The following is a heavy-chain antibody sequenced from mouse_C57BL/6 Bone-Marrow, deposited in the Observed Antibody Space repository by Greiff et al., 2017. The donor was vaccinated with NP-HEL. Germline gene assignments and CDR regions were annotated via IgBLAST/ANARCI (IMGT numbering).Heavy chain of an antibody. D-gene: IGHD1-1*01. V-gene: IGHV14-1*01. CDR3: TTGITTVVDYAMDY. Sequence: VQLQQSGAELVRPGASVKLSCTASGFNIKDYYMHWVKQRHEQGLEWIGRIDPEDGDTEYAPKFQGKATMTADTSSNTAYLQLSSLTSEDTAVYYCTTGITTVVDYAMDYWGQGTSVTVSS. CDR2: IDPEDGDT. CDR1: GFNIKDYY. J-gene: IGHJ4*01.